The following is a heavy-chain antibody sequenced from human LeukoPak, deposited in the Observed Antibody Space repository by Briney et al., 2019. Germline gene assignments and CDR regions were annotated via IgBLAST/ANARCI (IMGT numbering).Heavy chain of an antibody. CDR2: IGTASDT. Sequence: GGSLRLSCAASGFTFSSFDMHWVRQPTGQGLEWVSTIGTASDTYYPGSVEGRSTLSRDNAENSLSLQMNSLTAGDTAVYYCARGPPRGIYFYMDVWGKGTTVTVPS. J-gene: IGHJ6*03. CDR3: ARGPPRGIYFYMDV. V-gene: IGHV3-13*01. D-gene: IGHD1-1*01. CDR1: GFTFSSFD.